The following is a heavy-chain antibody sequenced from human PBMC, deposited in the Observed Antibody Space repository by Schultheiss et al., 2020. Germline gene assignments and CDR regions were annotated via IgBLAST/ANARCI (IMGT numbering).Heavy chain of an antibody. V-gene: IGHV3-21*01. Sequence: GGSLRLSCAASGFTFSSYSMNWVRQAPGKGLEWVSSISSSSSYIYYADSVKGRFTISRDNAKNTLYLQMNSLRAEDTAVYYCARGDYDILTGEKPGYYYYYGMDVWGQGTTVTVSS. CDR3: ARGDYDILTGEKPGYYYYYGMDV. J-gene: IGHJ6*02. D-gene: IGHD3-9*01. CDR1: GFTFSSYS. CDR2: ISSSSSYI.